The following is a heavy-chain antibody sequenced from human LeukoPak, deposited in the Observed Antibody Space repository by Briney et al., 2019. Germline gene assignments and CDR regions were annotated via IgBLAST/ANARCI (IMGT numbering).Heavy chain of an antibody. CDR2: INPNSGGT. CDR1: GYTFAGYY. V-gene: IGHV1-2*02. J-gene: IGHJ1*01. Sequence: ASVRVSCKASGYTFAGYYMHWVRQAPGQGLEWMGWINPNSGGTNYAQKFQGRVTMTRDTSISTAYMELSRLRSDDTAVYYCARDWGPTTVTTNWGQGTLVTVSS. CDR3: ARDWGPTTVTTN. D-gene: IGHD4-17*01.